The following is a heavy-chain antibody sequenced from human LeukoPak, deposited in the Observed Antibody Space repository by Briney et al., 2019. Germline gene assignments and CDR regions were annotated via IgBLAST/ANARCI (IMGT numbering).Heavy chain of an antibody. J-gene: IGHJ6*03. CDR3: ARLKFYDSTGYSPGYYMDV. CDR1: GGSIISNY. D-gene: IGHD3-22*01. V-gene: IGHV4-4*07. Sequence: SETLSLTCTVSGGSIISNYWSWIRQSAGTGLEWIGRIYGSGITDYNPSLKSRVTMSLYTSRKQFSLRLTSVTAADTAVYYCARLKFYDSTGYSPGYYMDVWGKGTTVSVFS. CDR2: IYGSGIT.